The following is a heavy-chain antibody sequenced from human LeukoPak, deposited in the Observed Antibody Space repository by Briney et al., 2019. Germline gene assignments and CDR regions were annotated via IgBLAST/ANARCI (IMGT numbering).Heavy chain of an antibody. CDR2: INWNGGST. CDR1: GFTFDDYG. D-gene: IGHD2-2*01. J-gene: IGHJ5*02. Sequence: GGSLRLSCAASGFTFDDYGMSWVHQAPGKGLEWVSGINWNGGSTGYADSVKGRFTISRDNAKNSLYLQMNSLRAEDTALYHCARALGYCSSTSCYQGVAWFDPWGQGTLVTVSS. V-gene: IGHV3-20*01. CDR3: ARALGYCSSTSCYQGVAWFDP.